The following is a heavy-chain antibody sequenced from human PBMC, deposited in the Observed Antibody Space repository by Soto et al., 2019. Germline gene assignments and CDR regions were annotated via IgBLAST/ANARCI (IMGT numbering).Heavy chain of an antibody. V-gene: IGHV3-9*01. D-gene: IGHD2-8*01. Sequence: GGSLRLSCVVSGISFDDYAMHWVRQVPGKGLEWVSGINWDSGDIGYADSVKGRFTISRDNAKNSLYLQMNSLKTEDTALYYCAKDTAPGFYDANGHLDYWGQGTPVTVSS. J-gene: IGHJ4*02. CDR3: AKDTAPGFYDANGHLDY. CDR2: INWDSGDI. CDR1: GISFDDYA.